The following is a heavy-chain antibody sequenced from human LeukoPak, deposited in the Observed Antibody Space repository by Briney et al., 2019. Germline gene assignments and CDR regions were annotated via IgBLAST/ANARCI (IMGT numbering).Heavy chain of an antibody. V-gene: IGHV4-34*01. D-gene: IGHD2-2*01. Sequence: SETLSLTCAVYGGSFSGYYWSWIRQPPGKGLEWIGEINHSGSTNYNPSLKSRVTISVDTSKNQLSLNLISVTAADTAVYYCARHMSGVIVPAGGMDVWGQGTTVTVSS. CDR3: ARHMSGVIVPAGGMDV. J-gene: IGHJ6*02. CDR1: GGSFSGYY. CDR2: INHSGST.